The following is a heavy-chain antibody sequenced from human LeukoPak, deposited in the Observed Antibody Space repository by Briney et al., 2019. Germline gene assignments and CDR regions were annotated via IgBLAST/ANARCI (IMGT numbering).Heavy chain of an antibody. CDR1: GYTFTSYD. J-gene: IGHJ6*03. CDR3: ARGYVDIVATTQLYYYYMDV. Sequence: GASVKVSCKASGYTFTSYDINWVRQATGQGFEWMGWMNPNSGNTGYAQKFQGRVTMTRNTSISTAYMELSSLRSEDTAVYYCARGYVDIVATTQLYYYYMDVWGKGTTVTVSS. D-gene: IGHD5-12*01. V-gene: IGHV1-8*01. CDR2: MNPNSGNT.